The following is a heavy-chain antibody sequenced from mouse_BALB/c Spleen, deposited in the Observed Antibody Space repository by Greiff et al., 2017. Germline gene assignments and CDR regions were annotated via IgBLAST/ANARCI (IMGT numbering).Heavy chain of an antibody. CDR1: GFTFSSYA. Sequence: DVHLVESGGGLVKPGGSLKLSCAASGFTFSSYAMSWVRQTPEKRLEWVASISSGGSTYYPDSVKGRFTISRNNARNILYLQMSSLRSEDTAMYYCASDSSYAMDYWGQGTSVTVSS. J-gene: IGHJ4*01. CDR3: ASDSSYAMDY. CDR2: ISSGGST. V-gene: IGHV5-6-5*01. D-gene: IGHD3-2*01.